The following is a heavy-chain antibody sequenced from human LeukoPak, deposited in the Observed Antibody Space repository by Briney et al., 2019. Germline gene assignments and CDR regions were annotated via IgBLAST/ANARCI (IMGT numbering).Heavy chain of an antibody. V-gene: IGHV1-46*01. CDR2: INPSGGST. D-gene: IGHD6-19*01. CDR3: ARVWNVAGNGGNQYYFDY. CDR1: GYTFTSYY. Sequence: ASVKVSCKASGYTFTSYYMHWVRQAPGQGLEWMGIINPSGGSTSYAQKFQGRVTMTRDTSTSTVYMELSSLGSEDTAVYYCARVWNVAGNGGNQYYFDYWGQGTLATVSS. J-gene: IGHJ4*02.